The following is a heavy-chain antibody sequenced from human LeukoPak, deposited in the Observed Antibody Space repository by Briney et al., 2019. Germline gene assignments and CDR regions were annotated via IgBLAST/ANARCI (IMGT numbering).Heavy chain of an antibody. CDR2: TYYSGST. CDR1: GGSISSYY. D-gene: IGHD6-6*01. J-gene: IGHJ4*02. Sequence: PSETLSLTCTVSGGSISSYYWSWLRQPPGKGLEWIGYTYYSGSTNYNPSLKSRVTISVDTSKNQFSLKLSSVTAADTAVYYCARGPSKPYYFDYWGQGTLVTVSS. V-gene: IGHV4-59*01. CDR3: ARGPSKPYYFDY.